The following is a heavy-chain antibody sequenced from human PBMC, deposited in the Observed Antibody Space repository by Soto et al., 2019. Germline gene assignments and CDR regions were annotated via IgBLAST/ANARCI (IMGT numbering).Heavy chain of an antibody. CDR1: GYAFTSYW. J-gene: IGHJ5*02. CDR2: IYPGDSDT. V-gene: IGHV5-51*01. D-gene: IGHD2-2*01. Sequence: PGESLKISCTGSGYAFTSYWIAWVRQMPGKGLEWMGIIYPGDSDTRYSPSFQGQVTISADKSIPTAYLQWSSLKASDTAMYYCARGYCTTTICDPWFDPWGQGTLVTSPQ. CDR3: ARGYCTTTICDPWFDP.